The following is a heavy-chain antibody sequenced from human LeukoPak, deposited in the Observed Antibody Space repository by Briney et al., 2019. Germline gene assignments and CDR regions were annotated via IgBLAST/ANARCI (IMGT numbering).Heavy chain of an antibody. CDR1: GLTFSSYG. Sequence: PGGSLRLSCAASGLTFSSYGMHWVRQAPGKGLEWVAFIRYDGSNKYYADSVKGRFTISRDNSKNTLFLQMNSLRAEDTAVYYCAKDALLVGAIYYFDYWGQGTLVTVSS. J-gene: IGHJ4*02. V-gene: IGHV3-30*02. D-gene: IGHD1-26*01. CDR3: AKDALLVGAIYYFDY. CDR2: IRYDGSNK.